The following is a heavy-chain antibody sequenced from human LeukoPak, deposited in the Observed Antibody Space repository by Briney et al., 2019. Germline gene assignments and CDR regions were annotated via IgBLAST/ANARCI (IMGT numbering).Heavy chain of an antibody. CDR3: ARGDYAGYSDFDS. CDR2: IYSDGST. D-gene: IGHD4-23*01. CDR1: GFTVSTSY. J-gene: IGHJ4*02. Sequence: GRSLRLSCAASGFTVSTSYMSWVRQAPGKGLEWVSVIYSDGSTNYADSVKGRFTISRDNPQNTLSLQMKILGPEDTAMYYCARGDYAGYSDFDSWGQGTLVTVS. V-gene: IGHV3-66*02.